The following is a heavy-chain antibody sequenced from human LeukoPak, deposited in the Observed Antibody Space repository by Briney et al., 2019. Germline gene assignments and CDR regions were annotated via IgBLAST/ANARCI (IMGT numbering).Heavy chain of an antibody. CDR1: GFTVSSNY. D-gene: IGHD2-21*02. Sequence: GGSLRLSCAASGFTVSSNYMSWVRQAPGKGLEWVSVIYSGGSTYYADSVKGRFTISRDNSKNTPYLQMNSLRAEDTAVYYCARVPGGGDFYFDYWGQGTLVTVSS. CDR3: ARVPGGGDFYFDY. V-gene: IGHV3-53*01. CDR2: IYSGGST. J-gene: IGHJ4*02.